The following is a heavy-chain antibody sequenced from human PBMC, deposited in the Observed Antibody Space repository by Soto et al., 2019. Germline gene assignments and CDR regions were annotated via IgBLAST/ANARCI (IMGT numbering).Heavy chain of an antibody. CDR2: IKQDGSEQ. V-gene: IGHV3-7*01. D-gene: IGHD6-19*01. J-gene: IGHJ4*02. CDR1: EFTFSSYW. Sequence: HPGGSLRLSCAASEFTFSSYWMSWVRQAPGKGLEWVANIKQDGSEQYYVASVKGRFTVSRDNAKNSLYLQMNGLRAEDTAVYYCASLRSSGWPFDYWGLGTLVTVSS. CDR3: ASLRSSGWPFDY.